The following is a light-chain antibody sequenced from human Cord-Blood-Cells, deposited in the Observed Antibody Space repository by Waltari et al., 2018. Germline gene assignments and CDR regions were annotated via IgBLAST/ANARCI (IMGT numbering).Light chain of an antibody. Sequence: SYELTQPPSVSVSPGQTATITCSGDALPKQYAYWYQQKPGQAPVLVIYKDSERPSGIPGRFSGSSSGTTVTLTISGVQAEDEADYYCQSADSSGTYVVFGGGTKLTVL. CDR3: QSADSSGTYVV. J-gene: IGLJ2*01. CDR1: ALPKQY. CDR2: KDS. V-gene: IGLV3-25*02.